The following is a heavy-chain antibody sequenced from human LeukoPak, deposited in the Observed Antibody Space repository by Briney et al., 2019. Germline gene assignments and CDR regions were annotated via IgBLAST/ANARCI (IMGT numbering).Heavy chain of an antibody. Sequence: GGSLRLSCAASGFTFSSYGMNWVRQAPGKGLEWVAFIRYDGSNKYYADSVKGRFTISRDNSKKTLYLQMNSLRAEDTAVYYCAKDGYSSGWYSGYFDYWGQGTLVTVSS. V-gene: IGHV3-30*02. CDR1: GFTFSSYG. J-gene: IGHJ4*02. CDR3: AKDGYSSGWYSGYFDY. CDR2: IRYDGSNK. D-gene: IGHD6-19*01.